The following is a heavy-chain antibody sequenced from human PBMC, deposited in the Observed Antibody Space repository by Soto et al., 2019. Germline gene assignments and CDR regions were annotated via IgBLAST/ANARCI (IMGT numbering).Heavy chain of an antibody. V-gene: IGHV4-39*01. CDR2: IYYSGST. Sequence: SETLSLTCTVSGGSISSSSYYWGWIRQPPGKGLEWIGSIYYSGSTYYNPSLKSRVTISVDTSKNQFSLKLSSVTAADTAVYYCARRPGIAVDDNWFDPWGQGTLVTVSS. CDR3: ARRPGIAVDDNWFDP. CDR1: GGSISSSSYY. D-gene: IGHD6-19*01. J-gene: IGHJ5*02.